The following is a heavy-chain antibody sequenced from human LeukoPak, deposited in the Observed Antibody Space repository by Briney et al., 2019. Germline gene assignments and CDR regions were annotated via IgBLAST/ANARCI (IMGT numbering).Heavy chain of an antibody. V-gene: IGHV3-23*01. CDR1: GFTFSSYA. D-gene: IGHD6-13*01. CDR2: ISGSGGST. CDR3: AKDILSSSWYGTPFDY. J-gene: IGHJ4*02. Sequence: GGSLRLSCAASGFTFSSYAMSWVRQAPGKGLEWVSAISGSGGSTYYADSVKGRLTISRDNSKNTLYLQMNSLRAEDTAVYYCAKDILSSSWYGTPFDYWGQGTLVTVSS.